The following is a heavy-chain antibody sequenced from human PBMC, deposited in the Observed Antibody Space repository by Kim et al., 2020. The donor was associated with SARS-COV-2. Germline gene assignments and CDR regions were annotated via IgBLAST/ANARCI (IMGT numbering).Heavy chain of an antibody. Sequence: SETLSLTCTVSGGSISSGGYYWSWIRQHPGKGLEWIGYIYYSGSTYYNPSLKSRVTISVDTSKNQFSLKLSSVTAADTAVYYCARLPYDSSGYSHPELDWGQGTLVTVSS. CDR1: GGSISSGGYY. CDR3: ARLPYDSSGYSHPELD. CDR2: IYYSGST. V-gene: IGHV4-31*03. J-gene: IGHJ4*02. D-gene: IGHD3-22*01.